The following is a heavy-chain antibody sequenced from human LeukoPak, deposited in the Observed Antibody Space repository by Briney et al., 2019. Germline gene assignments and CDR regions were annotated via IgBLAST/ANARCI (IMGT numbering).Heavy chain of an antibody. D-gene: IGHD5-18*01. CDR2: ISYDGVNK. CDR1: GFTFSNHA. V-gene: IGHV3-30-3*01. CDR3: VRDRKVITRMQIWSGMDV. J-gene: IGHJ6*02. Sequence: GRSLRLSCEASGFTFSNHAIYWVRQAPGRGLEWVAVISYDGVNKYYADSVKGRFTVSRDNSKNTLYLQMNSLRTEDTAVYYCVRDRKVITRMQIWSGMDVWGQGTMVTVSS.